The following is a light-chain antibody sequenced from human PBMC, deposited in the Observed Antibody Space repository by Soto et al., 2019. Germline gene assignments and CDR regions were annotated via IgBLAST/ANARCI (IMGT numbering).Light chain of an antibody. V-gene: IGKV3-11*01. J-gene: IGKJ3*01. CDR1: QSVGTY. Sequence: EIVLTQSPATLSLSPGERAILSCRASQSVGTYLAWYQQKPGQAPRLLIYDASNRATGIPARFGGSGSGTDFTLTINSLGPEDFAVYYCQQRSNWPGTFGPGTKVDIK. CDR3: QQRSNWPGT. CDR2: DAS.